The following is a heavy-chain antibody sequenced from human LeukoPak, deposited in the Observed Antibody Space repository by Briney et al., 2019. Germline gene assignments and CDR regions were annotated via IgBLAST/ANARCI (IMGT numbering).Heavy chain of an antibody. J-gene: IGHJ4*02. CDR1: GYSINSGYY. Sequence: PSETLSLTCTVSGYSINSGYYWSWIRQPPGKRLEWIGSIYYSGSTYSNPTLKSRLTISVDTSKNQFSLKLSSVTAADTAVYYCTRGETTVFDYWGQGTLVTVSS. D-gene: IGHD4-17*01. V-gene: IGHV4-38-2*02. CDR3: TRGETTVFDY. CDR2: IYYSGST.